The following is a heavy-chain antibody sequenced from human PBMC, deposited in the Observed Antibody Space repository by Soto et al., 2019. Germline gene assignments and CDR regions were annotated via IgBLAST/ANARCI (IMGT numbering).Heavy chain of an antibody. CDR1: GYTFTGYY. J-gene: IGHJ4*02. V-gene: IGHV1-2*04. CDR3: ARGQNIVVVVADFDY. Sequence: QVQLVQSGAEVKKPGASVKVSCKASGYTFTGYYMHWVRQAPGQGLEWMGWINPNSGGTNYAQKLQGWVTMTRDTSISTAYMELSRLRSDDTAVYYCARGQNIVVVVADFDYWGQGTLVTVSS. CDR2: INPNSGGT. D-gene: IGHD2-15*01.